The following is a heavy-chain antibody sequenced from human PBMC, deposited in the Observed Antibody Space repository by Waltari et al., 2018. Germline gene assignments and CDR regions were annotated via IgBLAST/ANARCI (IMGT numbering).Heavy chain of an antibody. Sequence: EVQLVESGGGLVQPGGSLRLSCAASGLTFSSYWMRWVRQAPGKGLEWVANIKQDGSEKYYVDSVKGRFTSSRDNAKNSLYLQMNSLRAEDTAVYYCARGEGGDYVGYWGQGTLVTVSS. CDR1: GLTFSSYW. CDR3: ARGEGGDYVGY. D-gene: IGHD1-26*01. V-gene: IGHV3-7*01. CDR2: IKQDGSEK. J-gene: IGHJ4*02.